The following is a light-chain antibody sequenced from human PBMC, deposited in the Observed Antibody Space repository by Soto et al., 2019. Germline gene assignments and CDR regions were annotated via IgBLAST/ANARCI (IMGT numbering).Light chain of an antibody. J-gene: IGKJ4*01. Sequence: EIVLTQSPATLSLSPGERATLSCRASQSISNFLACNQQKPGQAPRLLISDASNSATGIPARFSGSGSGADYTLTISSLALEDFPAYYCHQRSYWAPLTCRGGTKVEIE. V-gene: IGKV3-11*01. CDR3: HQRSYWAPLT. CDR1: QSISNF. CDR2: DAS.